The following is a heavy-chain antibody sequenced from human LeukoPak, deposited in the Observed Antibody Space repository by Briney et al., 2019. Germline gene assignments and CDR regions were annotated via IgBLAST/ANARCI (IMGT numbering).Heavy chain of an antibody. Sequence: GGSLRLSCAASGFTFNNYAMTWVRQGPGKGLEWVSAISGSGGSTYYADSVKGRFTISGDNYKSTLYLQINSLRAEDTAEYYCAKGTRSGTYYFDYWGQGTLVTVSS. D-gene: IGHD1-26*01. CDR1: GFTFNNYA. V-gene: IGHV3-23*01. CDR3: AKGTRSGTYYFDY. J-gene: IGHJ4*02. CDR2: ISGSGGST.